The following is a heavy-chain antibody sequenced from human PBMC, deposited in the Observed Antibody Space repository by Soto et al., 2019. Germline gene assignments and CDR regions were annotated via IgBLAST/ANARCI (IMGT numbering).Heavy chain of an antibody. J-gene: IGHJ4*02. CDR1: GYTFTSYY. D-gene: IGHD3-16*01. CDR2: INPSGGST. Sequence: ASVKVSCKASGYTFTSYYMHWVRQAPGQGLEWMGIINPSGGSTRYAQKFQGRVTMTRDTSTSTVYMELSSLRSEDTAVYYCARDRVMLTFGGASEEWGIDSWGQGTLVTVSS. CDR3: ARDRVMLTFGGASEEWGIDS. V-gene: IGHV1-46*01.